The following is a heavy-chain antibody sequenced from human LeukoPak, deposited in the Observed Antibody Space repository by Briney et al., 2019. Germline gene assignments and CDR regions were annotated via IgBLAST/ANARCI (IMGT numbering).Heavy chain of an antibody. V-gene: IGHV3-23*01. CDR1: GFTISIYA. CDR2: IRGSDDNT. Sequence: GGSLRLSCAASGFTISIYAMSWVRQAPGKGLEWVSAIRGSDDNTFYADSVRGRFTISRDNSKNTLYLQMNILRAEDTAVYYCAKTVTTQAYYWYFDLWGRGTLVTVSS. J-gene: IGHJ2*01. D-gene: IGHD4-17*01. CDR3: AKTVTTQAYYWYFDL.